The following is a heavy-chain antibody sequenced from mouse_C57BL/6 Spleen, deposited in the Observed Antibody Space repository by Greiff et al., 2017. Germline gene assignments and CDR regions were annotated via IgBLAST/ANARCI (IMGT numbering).Heavy chain of an antibody. CDR2: INPSSGYT. J-gene: IGHJ2*01. Sequence: QVQLQQSGAELARPGASVKMSCKASGYTFTSYTMHWVKQRPGQGLEWIGYINPSSGYTKYNQKFKDKATLTADNTSSTAYRQLSSLTSEDYAVYYCARSYYGSSSYYWGQGTTLTVSS. D-gene: IGHD1-1*01. CDR1: GYTFTSYT. V-gene: IGHV1-4*01. CDR3: ARSYYGSSSYY.